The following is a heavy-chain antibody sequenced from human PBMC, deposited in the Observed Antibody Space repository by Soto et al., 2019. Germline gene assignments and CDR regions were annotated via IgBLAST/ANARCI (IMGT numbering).Heavy chain of an antibody. J-gene: IGHJ4*02. CDR3: ASPSLNPYVGYDLLDY. CDR1: GFTFSSYA. V-gene: IGHV3-30-3*01. D-gene: IGHD5-18*01. Sequence: QVQLVESGGGVVQPGRSLRLSCAASGFTFSSYAMHWVRQAPGKGLEWVAVISYDGSNKYYADSVKGRFTISRDNSKNTLYLPMNSMRAQDSAVFYCASPSLNPYVGYDLLDYWGQGTLVTVSS. CDR2: ISYDGSNK.